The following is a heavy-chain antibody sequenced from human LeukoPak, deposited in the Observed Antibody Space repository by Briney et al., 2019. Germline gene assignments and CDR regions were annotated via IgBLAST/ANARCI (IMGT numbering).Heavy chain of an antibody. J-gene: IGHJ5*02. CDR3: ARDAWWGVYNWFDP. CDR1: GYTFTGYY. D-gene: IGHD2-8*02. Sequence: ASVKVSCKASGYTFTGYYMHWVRQAPGQGLEWMGWINPNSGGTNYAQKFQGRVTMTRDTSISTAYMELSRLRSDDTAVYYCARDAWWGVYNWFDPWGQGTLVTVSS. V-gene: IGHV1-2*02. CDR2: INPNSGGT.